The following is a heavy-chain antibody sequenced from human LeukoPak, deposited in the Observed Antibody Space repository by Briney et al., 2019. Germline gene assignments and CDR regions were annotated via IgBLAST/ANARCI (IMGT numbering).Heavy chain of an antibody. V-gene: IGHV3-7*01. J-gene: IGHJ4*02. CDR3: VRDSRRLSGVIVATSLDY. D-gene: IGHD5-12*01. CDR1: GFTFRIFG. Sequence: GGSLRLSCAVSGFTFRIFGMTWARQAPGKGLEWVAHIKGDGSMESYVDSVKGRFTISRDNARSSVYLQMNSLRAEDTAVYSCVRDSRRLSGVIVATSLDYWGQGTLVTVSS. CDR2: IKGDGSME.